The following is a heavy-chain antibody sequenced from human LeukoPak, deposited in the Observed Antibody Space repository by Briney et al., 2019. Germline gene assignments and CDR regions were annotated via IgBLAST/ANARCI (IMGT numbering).Heavy chain of an antibody. Sequence: SETLSLTCTVSGGSINNDNYYWGWIRQSPGKGLEWIGNIYYSGNSGNTYYNPSLKSRVTISVDTAKNQFSLNLSSVTAADTALYYCARLRDTGGYYFYYYLDSWGLGTLVSVSS. D-gene: IGHD3-22*01. V-gene: IGHV4-39*01. CDR1: GGSINNDNYY. J-gene: IGHJ4*02. CDR3: ARLRDTGGYYFYYYLDS. CDR2: IYYSGNSGNT.